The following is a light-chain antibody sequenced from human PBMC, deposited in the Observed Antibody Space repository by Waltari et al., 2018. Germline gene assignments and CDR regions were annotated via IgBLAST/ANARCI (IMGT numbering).Light chain of an antibody. CDR2: GAS. V-gene: IGKV3-15*01. J-gene: IGKJ2*01. CDR3: QQYNNWPRGYT. Sequence: EIVLTQSPGTLSLSPGERATPPCRASQSVSSNYLAWYQQKPGQAPRLLILGASSRATGIPARFSGSGSGTEFTLTISSLQSEDFAVYYCQQYNNWPRGYTFGQGTKLEIK. CDR1: QSVSSN.